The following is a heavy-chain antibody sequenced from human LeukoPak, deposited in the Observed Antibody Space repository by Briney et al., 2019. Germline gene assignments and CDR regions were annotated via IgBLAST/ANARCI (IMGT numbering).Heavy chain of an antibody. Sequence: GGSLRLSCAASGFTFSSYAMSWVRQAPEKGLGWVSAISGSGGSTYYADSVKGRFTISRDNSKDTLYLQMNSLRAEDTAVYYCAKDPSGSQNYYFDYWGQGTLVTVSS. CDR1: GFTFSSYA. D-gene: IGHD1-26*01. V-gene: IGHV3-23*01. CDR3: AKDPSGSQNYYFDY. J-gene: IGHJ4*02. CDR2: ISGSGGST.